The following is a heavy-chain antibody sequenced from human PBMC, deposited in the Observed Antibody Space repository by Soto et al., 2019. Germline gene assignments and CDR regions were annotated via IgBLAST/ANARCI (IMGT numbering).Heavy chain of an antibody. J-gene: IGHJ4*02. D-gene: IGHD3-10*01. CDR2: IIPIFGTP. CDR3: ARDRDYYGVGNYYNRIDV. V-gene: IGHV1-69*01. Sequence: QVQLVQSGPEVKEPGSSVKLTCKVSGGIFNTYAISWLRQAPGQGLEWMGGIIPIFGTPNYAQRFQVQVTITADEATSKAYMELSRLRSADTDVYYCARDRDYYGVGNYYNRIDVWGQGTLVSVSS. CDR1: GGIFNTYA.